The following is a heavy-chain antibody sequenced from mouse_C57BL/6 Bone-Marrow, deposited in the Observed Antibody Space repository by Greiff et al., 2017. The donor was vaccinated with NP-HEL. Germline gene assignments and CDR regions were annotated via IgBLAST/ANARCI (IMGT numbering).Heavy chain of an antibody. CDR2: FYPGSGSI. D-gene: IGHD2-3*01. CDR1: GYTFTEYT. CDR3: ARHEDRAYDGYPHYYAMDY. V-gene: IGHV1-62-2*01. J-gene: IGHJ4*01. Sequence: VQLQQSGAELVKPGASVKLSCKASGYTFTEYTIHWVKQRSGQGLEWIGWFYPGSGSIKYNEKFKDKATLTADKSSSTVYMGLSGLTSEDSAFYFCARHEDRAYDGYPHYYAMDYWGQGTSVTVSS.